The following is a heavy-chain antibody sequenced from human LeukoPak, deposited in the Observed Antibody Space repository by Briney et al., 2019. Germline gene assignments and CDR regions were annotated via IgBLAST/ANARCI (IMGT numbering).Heavy chain of an antibody. CDR1: EFTFNNYA. CDR2: VSGSGGST. J-gene: IGHJ3*02. Sequence: PGGSLRLSCVASEFTFNNYAMNWVRQAPRKGLEWVAAVSGSGGSTYHADSVRGRFTISRDNSKNTLYLQMSSLRVEDTAVYHCAKGLSASGRFNAFDIWGQGTMVTVSS. CDR3: AKGLSASGRFNAFDI. D-gene: IGHD3-3*01. V-gene: IGHV3-23*01.